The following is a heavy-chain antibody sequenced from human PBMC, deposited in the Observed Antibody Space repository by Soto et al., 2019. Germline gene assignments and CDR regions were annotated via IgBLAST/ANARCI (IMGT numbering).Heavy chain of an antibody. CDR3: ARHYRRITMVRGVPRPMDV. Sequence: SETLSLTCTVSGGSISSYYWSWIRQPPGKGLEWIGYIYYSGSTNYNPSLKSRVTISVDTSKNQFSLKLSSVTAADTAVYYCARHYRRITMVRGVPRPMDVWGKGTTVTVSS. V-gene: IGHV4-59*08. D-gene: IGHD3-10*01. J-gene: IGHJ6*03. CDR1: GGSISSYY. CDR2: IYYSGST.